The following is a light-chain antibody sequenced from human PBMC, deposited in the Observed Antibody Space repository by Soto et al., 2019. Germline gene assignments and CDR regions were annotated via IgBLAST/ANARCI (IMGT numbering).Light chain of an antibody. Sequence: DIQMTQSPSTLSGSVGDRVTITCRASQTISSWLAWYQQKPGKAPKLLIYKASTLKSGVPSRFSGSGSWTEFTLTIGSLQPDDFATYYCQHYDSYSEAFGEGTKVELK. CDR2: KAS. CDR3: QHYDSYSEA. V-gene: IGKV1-5*03. CDR1: QTISSW. J-gene: IGKJ1*01.